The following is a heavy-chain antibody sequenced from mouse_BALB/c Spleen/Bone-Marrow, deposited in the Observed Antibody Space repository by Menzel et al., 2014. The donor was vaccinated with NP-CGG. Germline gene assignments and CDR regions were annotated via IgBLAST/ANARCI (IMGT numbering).Heavy chain of an antibody. D-gene: IGHD2-1*01. CDR2: INSNGGST. CDR1: GFTFSSYY. CDR3: AGFYYGNNWYFDV. J-gene: IGHJ1*01. Sequence: EVQGVESGGGLVKLGGSLKLSCAASGFTFSSYYMSWVRQTPEKRLELVAAINSNGGSTYHPDTVKGRFTISRDNAKNTLYLQMSSLKSEDTALFYCAGFYYGNNWYFDVWGAGTTVTVSS. V-gene: IGHV5-6-2*01.